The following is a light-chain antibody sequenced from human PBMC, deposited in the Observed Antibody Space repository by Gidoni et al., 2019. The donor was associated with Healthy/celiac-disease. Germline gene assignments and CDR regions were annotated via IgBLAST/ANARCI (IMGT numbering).Light chain of an antibody. V-gene: IGKV3-15*01. J-gene: IGKJ1*01. CDR1: QSVSSN. CDR2: GAS. CDR3: QQYNNWPPWT. Sequence: EIVMTQSPATLSVSPGERATLSCRASQSVSSNLAWYQQKPGQAPRLLIYGASTRATGIQARFSGSGSGTEFTLTISSLQSEDYAVYCCQQYNNWPPWTFGQGTKVEIK.